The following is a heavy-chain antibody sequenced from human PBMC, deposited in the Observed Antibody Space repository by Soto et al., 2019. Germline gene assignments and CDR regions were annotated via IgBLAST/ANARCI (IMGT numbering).Heavy chain of an antibody. D-gene: IGHD3-22*01. Sequence: GGSLRLSCAASGFTFSSYAMSWVRQAPGKGLEWVSAISGSGGSTYYADSVKGRFTISRDNSKNTLYLQMNSLRAEDTAVYYYAKGSSSGNKILNWFDPWGQATLVTVP. V-gene: IGHV3-23*01. CDR2: ISGSGGST. CDR1: GFTFSSYA. J-gene: IGHJ5*02. CDR3: AKGSSSGNKILNWFDP.